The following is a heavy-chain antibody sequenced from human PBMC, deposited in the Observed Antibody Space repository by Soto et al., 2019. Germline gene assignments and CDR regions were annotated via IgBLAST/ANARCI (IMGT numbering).Heavy chain of an antibody. CDR3: ARSIVVVSALDY. J-gene: IGHJ4*02. V-gene: IGHV1-3*01. CDR2: INAGNGNT. CDR1: AYTITSYA. D-gene: IGHD2-21*01. Sequence: EASVTVSCKASAYTITSYAMHWVRQAPGQRLEWMGWINAGNGNTKYSQKFQGRITITRDTSASTAYIELSSLRSEDTAVYYCARSIVVVSALDYWGQGTLVTASS.